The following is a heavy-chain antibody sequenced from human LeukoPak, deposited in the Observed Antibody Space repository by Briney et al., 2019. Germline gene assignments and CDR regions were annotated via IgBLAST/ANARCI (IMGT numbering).Heavy chain of an antibody. Sequence: TSVKLSCKASASTFTVYYMHWMRQPPGQGLGWMGWINPKSGGTNYEQKFQGWVTMTRATSISTAYMELSRLRSDDTAVYYCAILSDSGYPNDAFDIWCEGTMVTVSS. D-gene: IGHD5-12*01. CDR2: INPKSGGT. CDR3: AILSDSGYPNDAFDI. J-gene: IGHJ3*02. V-gene: IGHV1-2*04. CDR1: ASTFTVYY.